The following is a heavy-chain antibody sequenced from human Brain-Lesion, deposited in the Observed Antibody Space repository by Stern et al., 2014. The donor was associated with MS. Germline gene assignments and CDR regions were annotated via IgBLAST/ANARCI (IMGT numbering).Heavy chain of an antibody. D-gene: IGHD1-26*01. CDR3: ARDQWGEPLGL. J-gene: IGHJ4*02. Sequence: QVQLQESGPGLVKPSQTLSLTCTVSGGSISSGNYYWRWIRQPAGTGLEWIGRVYTVGPPAYHPSLASRVTISIDTSKNQVSLKRRSVTAADTAVYWCARDQWGEPLGLWGRGTLVTVSS. CDR1: GGSISSGNYY. CDR2: VYTVGPP. V-gene: IGHV4-61*02.